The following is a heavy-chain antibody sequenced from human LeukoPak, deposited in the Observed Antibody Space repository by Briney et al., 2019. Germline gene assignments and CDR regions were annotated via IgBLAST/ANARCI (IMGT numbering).Heavy chain of an antibody. D-gene: IGHD3-22*01. J-gene: IGHJ4*02. Sequence: PGGSLRLSCAASGFTFSSYSMNWVRQAPGKGLERVSSISSSSSYIYYADSVKGRFTISRDNAKNSLYLQMNSLRAEDTAVYYCARGGYYDSSGYFNYFDYWGQGTLVTVSS. CDR3: ARGGYYDSSGYFNYFDY. V-gene: IGHV3-21*01. CDR1: GFTFSSYS. CDR2: ISSSSSYI.